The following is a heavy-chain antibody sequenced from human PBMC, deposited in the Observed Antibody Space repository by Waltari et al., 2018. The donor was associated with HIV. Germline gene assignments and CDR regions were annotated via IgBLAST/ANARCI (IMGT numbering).Heavy chain of an antibody. V-gene: IGHV6-1*01. D-gene: IGHD5-12*01. CDR3: VRDGPHDGYIGYFDC. CDR1: GVSITTVRVA. CDR2: TYYRTKWCN. Sequence: QVPLQQSGPGLVKPTQTLSLTCAVSGVSITTVRVAWKWIRQSPSRRLEWLGRTYYRTKWCNDYAVSVASRININPDTSKNQFSLQLNSVTPDDAAVYFCVRDGPHDGYIGYFDCWSQATLVTVSS. J-gene: IGHJ4*02.